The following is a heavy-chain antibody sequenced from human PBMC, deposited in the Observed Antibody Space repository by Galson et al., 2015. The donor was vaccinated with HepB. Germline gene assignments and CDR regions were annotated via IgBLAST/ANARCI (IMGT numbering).Heavy chain of an antibody. CDR2: LSYDGSST. D-gene: IGHD3-3*01. J-gene: IGHJ4*02. V-gene: IGHV3-30-3*01. Sequence: SLRLSCAASGFTFSNYAMHWVRQAPGKGLEWVANLSYDGSSTYHADSVKGRFTISRDNSNDTLYLQMNSLRAEDTALYYCARGHDFWSGYDIYYFDYWGPGTLVTVSS. CDR3: ARGHDFWSGYDIYYFDY. CDR1: GFTFSNYA.